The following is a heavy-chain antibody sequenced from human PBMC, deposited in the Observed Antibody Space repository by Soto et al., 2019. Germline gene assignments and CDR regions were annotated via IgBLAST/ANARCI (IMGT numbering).Heavy chain of an antibody. CDR1: GFTFSSYW. V-gene: IGHV3-7*01. CDR3: ASDSGMRLSY. Sequence: EVQLVEFGGGLVQRGGSLRLSCAASGFTFSSYWMSWVRQAPGKGLEWVANIKQDGSDKYYVDSVEGRFTISRDNAKNSLYLQMNSLRDEDTAVSYCASDSGMRLSYWGQGTLVTVSS. J-gene: IGHJ4*02. CDR2: IKQDGSDK. D-gene: IGHD3-10*01.